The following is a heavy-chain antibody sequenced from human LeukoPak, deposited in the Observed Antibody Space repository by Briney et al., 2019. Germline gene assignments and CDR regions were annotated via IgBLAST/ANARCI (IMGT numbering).Heavy chain of an antibody. Sequence: ASVKVSCKASGYTFTSYGISWVRQAPGQGLEWMGWISPYNGNTNYAQKLQGRVTMTTDTSTSTAYMELRSLRSDDTAVYYCARGGFFCSGGSCTDYWGQGTLVTVSS. D-gene: IGHD2-15*01. CDR3: ARGGFFCSGGSCTDY. V-gene: IGHV1-18*01. CDR2: ISPYNGNT. J-gene: IGHJ4*02. CDR1: GYTFTSYG.